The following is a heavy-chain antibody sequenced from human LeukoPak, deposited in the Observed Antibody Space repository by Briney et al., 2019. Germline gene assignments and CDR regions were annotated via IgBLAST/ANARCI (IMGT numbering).Heavy chain of an antibody. CDR2: IKQDGYEK. CDR1: GFTFSSYW. V-gene: IGHV3-7*01. D-gene: IGHD1-26*01. CDR3: ARDKIVGPTTLDY. Sequence: QPGGSLRLSCAASGFTFSSYWMSWVRQAPGKGLEWVANIKQDGYEKYYVDSVKGRFTISRDNAKNSLYLQMNSLRADDTAIYYCARDKIVGPTTLDYWGQGTLVTVSS. J-gene: IGHJ4*02.